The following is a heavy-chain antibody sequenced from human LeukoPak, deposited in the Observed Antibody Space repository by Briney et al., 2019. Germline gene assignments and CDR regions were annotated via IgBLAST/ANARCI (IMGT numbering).Heavy chain of an antibody. CDR2: ISGSGGST. CDR1: GFTLSTNA. CDR3: AKDYGKGSSSWYWYYYYGMDV. D-gene: IGHD6-13*01. J-gene: IGHJ6*02. V-gene: IGHV3-23*01. Sequence: GGSLRLSCLTSGFTLSTNAMSWVRQAPGKGLEWISAISGSGGSTYYADSVKGRFTISRDNSKNTLYLQMNSLRAEDTAVYYCAKDYGKGSSSWYWYYYYGMDVWGQGTTVTVSS.